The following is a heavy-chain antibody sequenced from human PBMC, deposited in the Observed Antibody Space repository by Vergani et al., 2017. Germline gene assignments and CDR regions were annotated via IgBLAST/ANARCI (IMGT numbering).Heavy chain of an antibody. CDR3: ARAYCSSTSCHPYYYGMDV. CDR1: GFTFSSYA. V-gene: IGHV3-66*02. J-gene: IGHJ6*02. Sequence: EVQLLESGGNLIQPGGSLRLSCGASGFTFSSYAMTWVRLAPGKGLQWVSVIYSGGSTYYADSVKGRFTISRDNSKNTLYLQMNSLRAEDTAVYYCARAYCSSTSCHPYYYGMDVWGQGTTVTVSS. D-gene: IGHD2-2*01. CDR2: IYSGGST.